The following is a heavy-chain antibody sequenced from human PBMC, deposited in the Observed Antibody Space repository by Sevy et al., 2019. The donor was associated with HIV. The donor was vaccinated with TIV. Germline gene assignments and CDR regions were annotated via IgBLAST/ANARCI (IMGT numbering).Heavy chain of an antibody. J-gene: IGHJ4*02. CDR3: ARDLPPSATTVAHFDY. Sequence: GGSLRLSCIDSGFGFSSYWINWVRQAPGKGLEWVSYISHSGGAINYADSVKGRFTVSRDNAKNSLYLQMDSLRAEDTAVYYCARDLPPSATTVAHFDYWGQGTLVTVSS. V-gene: IGHV3-48*04. CDR1: GFGFSSYW. D-gene: IGHD4-17*01. CDR2: ISHSGGAI.